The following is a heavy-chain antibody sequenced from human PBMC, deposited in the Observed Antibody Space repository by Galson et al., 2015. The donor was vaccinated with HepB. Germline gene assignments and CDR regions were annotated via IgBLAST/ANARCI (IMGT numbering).Heavy chain of an antibody. J-gene: IGHJ4*02. CDR3: ARDAERGEFDY. D-gene: IGHD1-26*01. Sequence: SLRLSCAASGFTFSSYGMHWVRQAPGKGLEWVAVIWYDGTNKYYADSVKGRFTISRDNSKNTLYLQMNSLRVEDTAVYYCARDAERGEFDYWGQGTLVTVSS. CDR1: GFTFSSYG. V-gene: IGHV3-33*01. CDR2: IWYDGTNK.